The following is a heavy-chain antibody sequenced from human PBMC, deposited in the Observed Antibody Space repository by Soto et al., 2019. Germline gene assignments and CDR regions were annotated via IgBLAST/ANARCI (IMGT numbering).Heavy chain of an antibody. CDR2: ISGDGSST. J-gene: IGHJ6*02. CDR1: EFTFRSYW. CDR3: ARDRLGYSYGNSMDV. V-gene: IGHV3-74*01. Sequence: EVQLVDSGGGLVQPGGSLRLSCAASEFTFRSYWMHWVRQSPGKGLVWVSRISGDGSSTTYADSVRGRFTISRDNAKNTVYLQMDSLRDEDTAVYYCARDRLGYSYGNSMDVWGQGTTVTVSS. D-gene: IGHD5-18*01.